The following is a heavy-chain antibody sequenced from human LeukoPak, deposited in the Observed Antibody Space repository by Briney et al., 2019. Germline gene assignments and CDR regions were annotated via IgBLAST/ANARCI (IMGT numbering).Heavy chain of an antibody. CDR1: GFTFSSYW. CDR2: VNSDGSST. D-gene: IGHD2-2*01. V-gene: IGHV3-74*01. CDR3: ARAGRKCSSTSCYVYYYGMDV. J-gene: IGHJ6*04. Sequence: GGSLRLSCVASGFTFSSYWMHWVRQAPGKGLVWVSRVNSDGSSTNYAASVKGRFTISRDNAKNTLYLQMNSLRAEDTAVYYCARAGRKCSSTSCYVYYYGMDVWGKGTTVPVSS.